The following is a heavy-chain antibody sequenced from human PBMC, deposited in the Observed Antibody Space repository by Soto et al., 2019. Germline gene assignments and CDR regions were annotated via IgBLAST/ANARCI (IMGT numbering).Heavy chain of an antibody. V-gene: IGHV3-15*07. J-gene: IGHJ4*02. Sequence: GGSLRLSCAASGFSFSNAWMNWVRQTPGKGLEWVDRIKSKTDGGTTDYAAPVQGTFIISRDDSKNTLYLQMNNLKTEDTAVYYCTTDRYWGQGTLVTVSS. CDR3: TTDRY. CDR1: GFSFSNAW. CDR2: IKSKTDGGTT.